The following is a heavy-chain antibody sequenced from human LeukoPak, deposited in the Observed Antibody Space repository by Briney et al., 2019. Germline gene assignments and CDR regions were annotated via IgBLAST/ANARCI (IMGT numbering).Heavy chain of an antibody. CDR3: ARDGVWFGELPNWFDP. V-gene: IGHV1-18*01. D-gene: IGHD3-10*01. CDR1: VYTFTSYG. CDR2: ISAYNGNT. J-gene: IGHJ5*02. Sequence: ASVKVSFKASVYTFTSYGISWVRQAPGQGLEWMGWISAYNGNTNYAQKLQGRVTMTTDTSTSTAYMELRSLRSDDTAVYYCARDGVWFGELPNWFDPWGQGTLVTVSS.